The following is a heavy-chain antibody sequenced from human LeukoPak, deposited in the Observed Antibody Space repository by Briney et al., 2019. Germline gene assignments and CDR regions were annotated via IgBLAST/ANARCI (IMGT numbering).Heavy chain of an antibody. CDR2: ISDSGGST. D-gene: IGHD3-10*01. CDR1: GITLGNYG. CDR3: AKRGVVIRVFLVGFHKEAYYFDS. J-gene: IGHJ4*02. Sequence: GGSLRLSCAVSGITLGNYGMSWVRQPPGKGLEWVAGISDSGGSTNYADSVKGRFTIPRDTPRNTLYLQMNSLRDEDTAVYFCAKRGVVIRVFLVGFHKEAYYFDSWGQGALVTVSS. V-gene: IGHV3-23*01.